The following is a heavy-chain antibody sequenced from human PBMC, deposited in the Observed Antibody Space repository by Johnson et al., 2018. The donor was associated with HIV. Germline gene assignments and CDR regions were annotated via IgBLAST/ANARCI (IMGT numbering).Heavy chain of an antibody. V-gene: IGHV3-66*01. CDR1: GFTVSSNY. D-gene: IGHD3-9*01. Sequence: VQLVESGGGLVQPGGSLRLSCAASGFTVSSNYMSWVRQAPGKGLEWVSVIYSGGSTYYADSVKGRFTISRDNAKNSLYLQMSSLRAEDTAVYYCAREGVAVRYIDDAFDIWGQGTMVTVSS. CDR3: AREGVAVRYIDDAFDI. J-gene: IGHJ3*02. CDR2: IYSGGST.